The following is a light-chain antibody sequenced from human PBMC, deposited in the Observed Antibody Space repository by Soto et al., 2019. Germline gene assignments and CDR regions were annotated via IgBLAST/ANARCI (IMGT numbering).Light chain of an antibody. J-gene: IGLJ1*01. V-gene: IGLV2-14*01. CDR3: SSYPSSSPYV. Sequence: QSALTQPASVSGSPGQSITISCTGTSSDVGGYNYVSWYQQYPGKAPKLMIYDVSNRPSGVSNRFSGSKSGNTASLTISGLQAEDEADYYCSSYPSSSPYVFGTGTKVTVL. CDR2: DVS. CDR1: SSDVGGYNY.